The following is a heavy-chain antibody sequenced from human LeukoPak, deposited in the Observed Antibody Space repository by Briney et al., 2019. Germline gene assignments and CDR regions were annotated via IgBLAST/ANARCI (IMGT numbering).Heavy chain of an antibody. Sequence: GGSLRLTCTASGFTFGGYAMSWVRQAPGKGLEWVSSISAGSEDSYYADSVKGRFTISRDNSKSTLYLQMNSLRADDTAVYYCARTIAQYSNTWLYYYYGLDVWGQGTTVTVSS. CDR2: ISAGSEDS. CDR3: ARTIAQYSNTWLYYYYGLDV. J-gene: IGHJ6*02. V-gene: IGHV3-23*01. CDR1: GFTFGGYA. D-gene: IGHD1-7*01.